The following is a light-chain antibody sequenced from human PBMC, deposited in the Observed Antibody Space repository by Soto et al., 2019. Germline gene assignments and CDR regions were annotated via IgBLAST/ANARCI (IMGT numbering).Light chain of an antibody. Sequence: EIVMTQSPATLSVSPGERGTLSCRASQSVGSNLVWYQQKPGQAPRLLIYGASTRATGIPARFSGSGSGTEFTLTISSLQPDDFATYYCQHYNSYSEAFGQGTKV. CDR2: GAS. CDR3: QHYNSYSEA. V-gene: IGKV3-15*01. J-gene: IGKJ1*01. CDR1: QSVGSN.